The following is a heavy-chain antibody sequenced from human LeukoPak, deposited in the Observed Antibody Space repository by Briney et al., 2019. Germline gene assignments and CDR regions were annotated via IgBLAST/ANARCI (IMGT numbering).Heavy chain of an antibody. CDR3: ARHSLAAAGRGDY. J-gene: IGHJ4*02. V-gene: IGHV4-61*01. Sequence: SETLSLTCAVSGGSISSDNYYWSWIRQPPGKGLEWIGYIYYSGSTNYNPSLKSRVTISVDTSKNQFSLKLSSVTAADTAVYFCARHSLAAAGRGDYWGQGTLVTVSS. CDR2: IYYSGST. CDR1: GGSISSDNYY. D-gene: IGHD6-13*01.